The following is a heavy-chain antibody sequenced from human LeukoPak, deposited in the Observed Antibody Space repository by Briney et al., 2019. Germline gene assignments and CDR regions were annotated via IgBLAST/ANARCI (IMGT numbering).Heavy chain of an antibody. CDR1: GGTFSSYA. V-gene: IGHV1-69*06. J-gene: IGHJ6*04. CDR3: ARHITMVRGVIGSYYYYGMDV. Sequence: SVKVSCKASGGTFSSYAISWVRQAPGQGLEWMGGIIPIFGTANYAQKFQGRVTITADKSTSTAYMELSSLKSEDTAVYYCARHITMVRGVIGSYYYYGMDVWGKGTTVTVSS. D-gene: IGHD3-10*01. CDR2: IIPIFGTA.